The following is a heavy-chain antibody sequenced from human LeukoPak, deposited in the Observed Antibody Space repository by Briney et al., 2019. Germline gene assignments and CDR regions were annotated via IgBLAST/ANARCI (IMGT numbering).Heavy chain of an antibody. CDR2: IYYSGST. V-gene: IGHV4-39*07. D-gene: IGHD3-9*01. J-gene: IGHJ4*02. CDR1: GGSISSSSYY. CDR3: ARARGPKAYYDILTGYYLDY. Sequence: PPETLSLTCTVSGGSISSSSYYWGWIRQPPGKGLEWIGSIYYSGSTYYNPSLKSRVTISVDTSKNQFSLKLSSVTAADTAVYYCARARGPKAYYDILTGYYLDYWGQGILVTVSS.